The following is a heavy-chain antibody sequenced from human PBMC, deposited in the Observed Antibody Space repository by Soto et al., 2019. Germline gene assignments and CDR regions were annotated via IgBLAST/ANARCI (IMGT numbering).Heavy chain of an antibody. J-gene: IGHJ4*02. Sequence: GGSLRLSCAASGFTFSSYGMHWVRQAPGKGLEWVAVISYDGSNKYYADSVKGRFTISRDNSKNTLYLQMNSLRAEDTAVYYCAKDYYDSSGNFDYWGQGTLVTVSS. D-gene: IGHD3-22*01. V-gene: IGHV3-30*18. CDR3: AKDYYDSSGNFDY. CDR1: GFTFSSYG. CDR2: ISYDGSNK.